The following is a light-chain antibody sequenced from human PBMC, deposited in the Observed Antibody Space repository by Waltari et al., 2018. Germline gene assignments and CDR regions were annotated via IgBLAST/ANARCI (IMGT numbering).Light chain of an antibody. CDR1: SSHIGAGSD. Sequence: QSVLTQLPSLSRAAGQRVTIPCTGSSSHIGAGSDVHWYQQLPGTAPKLLLYGNNNRPSGVPDRFSGSRSGTSASLAITGLQAEDEADYYCQSYDSSLSGRVFGGGTELTVL. J-gene: IGLJ2*01. CDR2: GNN. CDR3: QSYDSSLSGRV. V-gene: IGLV1-40*01.